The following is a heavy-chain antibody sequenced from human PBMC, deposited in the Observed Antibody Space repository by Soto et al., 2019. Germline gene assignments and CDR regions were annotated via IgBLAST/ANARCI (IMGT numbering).Heavy chain of an antibody. CDR2: ISGSGGST. CDR1: GFTFSSYA. CDR3: AKSPYGSGSSYHFDY. Sequence: EVQLLESGGGVVQPGGSLRLSCAASGFTFSSYAMSWVRQAPGKGLEWVSAISGSGGSTYYADSLKGRFTISRDNSKNTLYLQMNGLRADDTAVYYCAKSPYGSGSSYHFDYWGQGTLVTVSS. V-gene: IGHV3-23*01. J-gene: IGHJ4*02. D-gene: IGHD3-10*01.